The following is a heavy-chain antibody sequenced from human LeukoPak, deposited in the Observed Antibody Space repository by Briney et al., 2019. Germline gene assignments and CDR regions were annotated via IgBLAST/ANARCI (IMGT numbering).Heavy chain of an antibody. D-gene: IGHD6-19*01. CDR2: IRSKAYGGTT. CDR1: GFTFCDYA. J-gene: IGHJ4*02. Sequence: GGSLRLSCTASGFTFCDYAMSWVRQAPGKGREWVGFIRSKAYGGTTEYAASVKGRFTLSRDDSKSIAYLQVNSLKTEDTAVYYCTRVIRAGYSSGWSLDYWGQGTLVTVSS. V-gene: IGHV3-49*04. CDR3: TRVIRAGYSSGWSLDY.